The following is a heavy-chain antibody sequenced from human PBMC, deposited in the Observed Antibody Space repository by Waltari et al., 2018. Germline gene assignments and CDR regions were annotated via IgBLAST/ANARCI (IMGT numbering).Heavy chain of an antibody. CDR1: GFTFDDYA. J-gene: IGHJ4*02. D-gene: IGHD4-17*01. Sequence: EVQLVESGGGLVQPGRSLRLSCAASGFTFDDYAMHWVRQAPGKGLEWVSGISWNSGSIGYADSVKGRFTISRDNAKNSLYLQMNSLRAEDTAVYYCASMGGDVYWGQGTLVTVSS. CDR2: ISWNSGSI. CDR3: ASMGGDVY. V-gene: IGHV3-9*01.